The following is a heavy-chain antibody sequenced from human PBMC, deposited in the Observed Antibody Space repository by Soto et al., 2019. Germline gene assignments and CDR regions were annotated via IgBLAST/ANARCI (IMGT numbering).Heavy chain of an antibody. V-gene: IGHV4-61*03. D-gene: IGHD3-22*01. J-gene: IGHJ2*01. Sequence: QVQLQESGPGLVKPSETLSLTCSVSGGSVSNASFYWTWIRQAPGTGLEYIGYIFYTGVTNYNPSLSSRVTMALDTSKNHFSLKLNSTTAAATAVYYCVRVLDSSWYADLWGRGTLVTVSS. CDR1: GGSVSNASFY. CDR3: VRVLDSSWYADL. CDR2: IFYTGVT.